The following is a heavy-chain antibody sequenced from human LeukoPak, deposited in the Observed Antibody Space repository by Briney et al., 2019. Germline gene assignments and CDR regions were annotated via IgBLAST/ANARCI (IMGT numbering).Heavy chain of an antibody. CDR2: IYTSGST. Sequence: SETLSLTCTVSGGSISSYYWSWMRQPAGKGRELIRRIYTSGSTNYNPSLKSRVTMSVDTSKNQFSLKLSSVTAADTAVYYCARAPTGTGGWNWFDPWGQGTLVTVSS. V-gene: IGHV4-4*07. D-gene: IGHD1-1*01. J-gene: IGHJ5*02. CDR1: GGSISSYY. CDR3: ARAPTGTGGWNWFDP.